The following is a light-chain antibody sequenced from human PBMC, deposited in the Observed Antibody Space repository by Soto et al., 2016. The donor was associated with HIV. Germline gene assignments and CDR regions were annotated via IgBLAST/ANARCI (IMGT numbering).Light chain of an antibody. Sequence: SYVLTQPASVSVAPGETARITCGGNNIGSKSVHWYQQKPGQAPVLVVYDDSDRPSGIPERFSGSNSGNTATLTINRVEAGDEADYYCQLWDSSSNHHVFGTGTKVTVL. CDR1: NIGSKS. CDR3: QLWDSSSNHHV. CDR2: DDS. V-gene: IGLV3-21*02. J-gene: IGLJ1*01.